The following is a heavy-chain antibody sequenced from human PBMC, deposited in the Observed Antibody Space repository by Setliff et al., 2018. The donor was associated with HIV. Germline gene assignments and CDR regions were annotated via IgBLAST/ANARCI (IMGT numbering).Heavy chain of an antibody. Sequence: SETLSLTCSVSGGSISSSSDYWVWIRQPPGKGLEWIGSIYYSGSVYYNPSLQSRVTMSLDTSKNQFSLKLSSVTAADTAIYYCARGSRSHGGMFGYWGQGTLVTVSS. CDR3: ARGSRSHGGMFGY. D-gene: IGHD6-13*01. V-gene: IGHV4-39*07. J-gene: IGHJ4*02. CDR2: IYYSGSV. CDR1: GGSISSSSDY.